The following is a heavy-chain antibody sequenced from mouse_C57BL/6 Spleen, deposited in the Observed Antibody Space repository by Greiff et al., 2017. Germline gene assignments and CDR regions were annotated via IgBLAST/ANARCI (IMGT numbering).Heavy chain of an antibody. CDR3: TREAMDY. Sequence: VQLQQSGAELVRPGASVTLSCKASGYTFTDYEMHWVKQTPVHGLEWIGAIDPETGGTASNQKFTGKAILTADKSSSTAYMELRSLTSEDSAVYYCTREAMDYWGQGTSVTVSS. V-gene: IGHV1-15*01. CDR2: IDPETGGT. J-gene: IGHJ4*01. CDR1: GYTFTDYE.